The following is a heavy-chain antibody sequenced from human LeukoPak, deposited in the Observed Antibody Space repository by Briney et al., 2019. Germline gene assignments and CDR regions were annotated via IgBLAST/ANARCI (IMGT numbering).Heavy chain of an antibody. V-gene: IGHV4-38-2*02. CDR3: VRDVGFYYTASPNSWFDP. D-gene: IGHD2-15*01. J-gene: IGHJ5*02. CDR1: GFSISSDDC. Sequence: SETLSLTCLVSGFSISSDDCWGWIRQPPGKGLEWIGSISNRGSPYYNPSLKSRVTMSVDTPNNHFSLRLSSVTAADTAVYYCVRDVGFYYTASPNSWFDPWGQGTLVTVSS. CDR2: ISNRGSP.